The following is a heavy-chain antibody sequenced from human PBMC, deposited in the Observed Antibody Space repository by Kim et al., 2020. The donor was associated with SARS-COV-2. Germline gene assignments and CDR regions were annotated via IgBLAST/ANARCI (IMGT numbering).Heavy chain of an antibody. CDR1: GGSFSGYY. V-gene: IGHV4-34*01. D-gene: IGHD3-9*01. CDR3: ASSGPILTGRKRMTL. Sequence: SETLSLTCAXYGGSFSGYYWSWIRQPPGKGLEWIGEINHSGSTNYNPSLNSRVTISVDTSKNQFSLKLSSVTAADTAVYYCASSGPILTGRKRMTLWGQGTLFTVSS. J-gene: IGHJ4*02. CDR2: INHSGST.